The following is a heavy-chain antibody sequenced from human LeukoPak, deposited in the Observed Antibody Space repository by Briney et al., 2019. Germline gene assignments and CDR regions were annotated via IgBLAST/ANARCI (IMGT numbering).Heavy chain of an antibody. CDR3: ATTPEGYDSSGYPYYFDY. CDR2: ISGSGGST. D-gene: IGHD3-22*01. V-gene: IGHV3-23*01. CDR1: GFTFSSYA. J-gene: IGHJ4*02. Sequence: GGSLRLSCSASGFTFSSYAMSWVRQAPGKGLEWVSAISGSGGSTYYADSVKGRFTISRDNSKNTLYLQMNSLRAEDTAVYYCATTPEGYDSSGYPYYFDYWGQGTLVTVSS.